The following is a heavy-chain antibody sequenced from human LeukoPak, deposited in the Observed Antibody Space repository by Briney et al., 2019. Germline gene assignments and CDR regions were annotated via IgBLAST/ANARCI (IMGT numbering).Heavy chain of an antibody. CDR2: IRSKANSYAT. CDR3: TRLAIAPDYYYYMDV. CDR1: GFTFSGSA. Sequence: GGSLRLSCAASGFTFSGSAMHWVRQASGKGLEWVGRIRSKANSYATAYAASVKGRFTITRDDSKNAAYLQMNSLKTEDTAVYYCTRLAIAPDYYYYMDVWGKGTTVTVSS. D-gene: IGHD2-2*02. J-gene: IGHJ6*03. V-gene: IGHV3-73*01.